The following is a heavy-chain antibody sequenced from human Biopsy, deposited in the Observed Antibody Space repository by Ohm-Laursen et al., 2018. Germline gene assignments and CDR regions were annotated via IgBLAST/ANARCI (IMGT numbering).Heavy chain of an antibody. CDR2: ITSRTSST. V-gene: IGHV3-21*01. Sequence: SLRLSFAASGFTFTVYSIVWVRQAPGKGLEWVSSITSRTSSTYYADSVKGRVTISRDNANNSVSLQMNNLRVDDTAVYYCARWYGDLFYYYNGMDVWGQGTTVTVSS. CDR1: GFTFTVYS. D-gene: IGHD3-10*01. J-gene: IGHJ6*02. CDR3: ARWYGDLFYYYNGMDV.